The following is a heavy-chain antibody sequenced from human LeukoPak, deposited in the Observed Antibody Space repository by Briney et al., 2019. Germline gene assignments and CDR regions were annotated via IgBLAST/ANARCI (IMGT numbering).Heavy chain of an antibody. CDR2: ISGSGGST. D-gene: IGHD2-15*01. V-gene: IGHV3-23*01. Sequence: GGPLRLSCAASGFTFSSYAMSWVRQAPGKGLEWVSAISGSGGSTYYADSVKGRFTISRDNSKNTLYLQMNSLRAEDTAVYYCARLGYCSGGSCYPYFDYWGQGTLVTVSS. CDR1: GFTFSSYA. CDR3: ARLGYCSGGSCYPYFDY. J-gene: IGHJ4*02.